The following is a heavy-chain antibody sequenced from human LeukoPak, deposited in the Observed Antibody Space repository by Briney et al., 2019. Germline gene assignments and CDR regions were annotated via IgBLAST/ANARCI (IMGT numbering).Heavy chain of an antibody. D-gene: IGHD6-13*01. J-gene: IGHJ4*02. Sequence: GGSLRLSCAASGFTFSSYAMSWVRQAPGKGLEWVSAISGSGGSTNYADSVKGRFTISRDNSKNTLYLQMNSLRAEDTAVYYCANDPQWYSSSATFDYWGQGTLVTVSS. CDR3: ANDPQWYSSSATFDY. V-gene: IGHV3-23*01. CDR2: ISGSGGST. CDR1: GFTFSSYA.